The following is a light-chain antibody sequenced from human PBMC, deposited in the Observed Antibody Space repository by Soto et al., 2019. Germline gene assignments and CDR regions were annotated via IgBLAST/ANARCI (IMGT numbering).Light chain of an antibody. CDR3: QQSYSTPKRFT. J-gene: IGKJ3*01. CDR1: QSISSY. Sequence: DIQMTQSPSSLSASVGDRVTITCRASQSISSYLNWYQQKPGKAPKLLIYAASSLQSGVPSRFSGSGSGTDFTLTIISLQPEDFATYYCQQSYSTPKRFTFGPGTKVDIK. CDR2: AAS. V-gene: IGKV1-39*01.